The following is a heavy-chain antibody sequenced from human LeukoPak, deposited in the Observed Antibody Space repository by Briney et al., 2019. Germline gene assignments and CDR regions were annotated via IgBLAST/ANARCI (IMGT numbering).Heavy chain of an antibody. CDR1: GFTFSSYG. D-gene: IGHD1-7*01. J-gene: IGHJ4*02. V-gene: IGHV3-30*18. CDR2: ISYDGSNK. Sequence: PGGSLRLSCAASGFTFSSYGMPWVRQAPGKGLEWVAVISYDGSNKYYADSVKGRFTISRDNSKNTLYLQMNSLRAEDTAVYYCAKIWNYDPTSDYWGQGTLVTVSS. CDR3: AKIWNYDPTSDY.